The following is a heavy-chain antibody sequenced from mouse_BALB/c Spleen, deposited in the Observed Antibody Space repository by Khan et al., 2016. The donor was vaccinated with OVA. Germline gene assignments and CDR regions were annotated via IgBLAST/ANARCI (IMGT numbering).Heavy chain of an antibody. V-gene: IGHV1S41*01. D-gene: IGHD1-1*01. J-gene: IGHJ4*01. CDR2: IAPGSGST. CDR3: ASSDYYVSGLDALAY. Sequence: DLVIPGAAVTLSCKAPGYTSTSYWINWIKQRPGQGLEWIGRIAPGSGSTSYNDMFKGKATLPADAPSSSAYIQPTSLPSEAPAAYVCASSDYYVSGLDALAYWGQGTSVTVSS. CDR1: GYTSTSYW.